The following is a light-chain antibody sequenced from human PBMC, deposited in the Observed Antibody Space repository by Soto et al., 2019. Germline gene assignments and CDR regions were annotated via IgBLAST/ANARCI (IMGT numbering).Light chain of an antibody. V-gene: IGKV3-20*01. CDR2: GAS. Sequence: EIVLTQSPGTLSLSPGERATLSCRASQSVSSSYLAWYQQKPGQAPRLLIYGASSRATGIPDRFSGSGSGTDVTLTISRLEPEDFAVYYCQQYGSSSWTFGQGTKVDI. CDR3: QQYGSSSWT. J-gene: IGKJ1*01. CDR1: QSVSSSY.